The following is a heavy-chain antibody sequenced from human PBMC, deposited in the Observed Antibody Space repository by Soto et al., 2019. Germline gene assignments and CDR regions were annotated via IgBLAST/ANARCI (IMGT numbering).Heavy chain of an antibody. J-gene: IGHJ4*02. CDR1: GDSISSRSYY. CDR3: ARQRTAVVTKAYLDV. Sequence: SETLSLTCTVTGDSISSRSYYWGWIRQPPGKGLEWIGSIYYSGSTYNNPSLRSRVSMSIDTSKDQFSLKLKSVTAADTALYFCARQRTAVVTKAYLDVWGRGTLVTASS. CDR2: IYYSGST. V-gene: IGHV4-39*01. D-gene: IGHD2-21*02.